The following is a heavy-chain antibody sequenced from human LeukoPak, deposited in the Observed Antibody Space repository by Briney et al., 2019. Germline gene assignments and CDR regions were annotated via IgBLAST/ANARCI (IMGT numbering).Heavy chain of an antibody. J-gene: IGHJ4*02. CDR2: VSAYKGYT. D-gene: IGHD6-19*01. Sequence: GASVKVSCKTSGYVFNSFGITWLRQAPGQGLEWTGWVSAYKGYTSHAQKFQDRVIMTTDTSTTTAYMELRNLKSDDTAVYYCAREAVSFVAVANDGYFDFWGQGSLVIVSS. CDR1: GYVFNSFG. V-gene: IGHV1-18*01. CDR3: AREAVSFVAVANDGYFDF.